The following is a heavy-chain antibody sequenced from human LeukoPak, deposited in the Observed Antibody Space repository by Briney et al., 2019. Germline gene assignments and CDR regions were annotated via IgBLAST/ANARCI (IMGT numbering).Heavy chain of an antibody. CDR3: ARHGERRSSSWYRY. D-gene: IGHD6-13*01. CDR2: INHSGST. CDR1: GGSFSGYY. Sequence: SETLSLTCAVFGGSFSGYYWSWIRQPPGKGLEWIGEINHSGSTNYNPSLKSRVTISVDTSKNQFSLKLSSVTAADTAVYYCARHGERRSSSWYRYWGQGTLVTVSS. V-gene: IGHV4-34*01. J-gene: IGHJ4*02.